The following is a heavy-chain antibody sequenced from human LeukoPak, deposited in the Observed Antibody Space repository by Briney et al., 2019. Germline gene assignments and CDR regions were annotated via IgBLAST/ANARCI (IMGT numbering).Heavy chain of an antibody. J-gene: IGHJ4*02. D-gene: IGHD2-15*01. CDR3: ARGTPAGYCSGGSCYSIDY. Sequence: SETLSLTCTVSGGSISGYYWSWIRQPPGKGLEWIGYIYYSGSTNYNPSLKSRVTISVDTFKKQFSMKLRSVTAADTAVYYCARGTPAGYCSGGSCYSIDYWGQGTLVTVSS. V-gene: IGHV4-59*01. CDR2: IYYSGST. CDR1: GGSISGYY.